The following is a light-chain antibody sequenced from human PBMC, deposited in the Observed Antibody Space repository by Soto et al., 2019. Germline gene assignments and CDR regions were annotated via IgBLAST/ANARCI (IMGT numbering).Light chain of an antibody. V-gene: IGKV3-11*01. CDR1: QSVSSY. Sequence: EMVLTQSPTTLSLSPGERATLSCRASQSVSSYFAWYQQKPGQAPRLLIYDASTRAAGIPARFSGSGSGTDFTLTISSLEPEDVAVYYCQQRSDWPLTFGGGTKVEIK. CDR3: QQRSDWPLT. J-gene: IGKJ4*01. CDR2: DAS.